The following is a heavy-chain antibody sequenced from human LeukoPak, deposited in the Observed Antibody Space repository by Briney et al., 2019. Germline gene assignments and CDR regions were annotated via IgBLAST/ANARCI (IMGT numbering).Heavy chain of an antibody. Sequence: GGSLRLSCAASGFSCSSYWMSWVRQAPGKGLEWVSAISGSGGSTYYADSVKGRFTISRDNSKNTLYLQMNSLRAEDTALYYCARDKSSGYYYFDYWGQGSLVTVSS. J-gene: IGHJ4*02. CDR1: GFSCSSYW. CDR3: ARDKSSGYYYFDY. CDR2: ISGSGGST. V-gene: IGHV3-23*01. D-gene: IGHD3-22*01.